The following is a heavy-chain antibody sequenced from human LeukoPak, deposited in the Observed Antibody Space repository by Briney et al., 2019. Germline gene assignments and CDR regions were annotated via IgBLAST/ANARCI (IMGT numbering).Heavy chain of an antibody. CDR3: AAYSSSGPDDY. CDR1: GGSISSGGYY. Sequence: NPSQTLSLTCTVSGGSISSGGYYWSWIRQPAGKGLEWIGRIETSGSTNYNPSLKSRLTMSVDTSKNQFSLKLNSVTAADTAVYYCAAYSSSGPDDYWGQGTLVTVSS. D-gene: IGHD6-6*01. J-gene: IGHJ4*02. CDR2: IETSGST. V-gene: IGHV4-61*02.